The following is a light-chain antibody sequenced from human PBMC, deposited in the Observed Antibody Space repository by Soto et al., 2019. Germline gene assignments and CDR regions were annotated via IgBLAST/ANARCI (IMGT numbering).Light chain of an antibody. J-gene: IGKJ2*01. V-gene: IGKV3-15*01. CDR3: QQYDNLRT. CDR1: QSVNNN. Sequence: EIVMTQSPATLSVSPGERATLSCRASQSVNNNLAWYQQKPGQAPRLLIYGASTRAAGIPARFSGSGSGTEFTLTITSLQSEDFAVYYCQQYDNLRTFGQGTKLEIK. CDR2: GAS.